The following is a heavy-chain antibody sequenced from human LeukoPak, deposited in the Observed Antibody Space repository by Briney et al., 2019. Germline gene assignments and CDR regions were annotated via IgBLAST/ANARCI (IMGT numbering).Heavy chain of an antibody. J-gene: IGHJ4*02. Sequence: GRSLRLSCAASGFTFSSYGMHWVRQAPGKGLEWVAVISYDGSNKYYADSVKGRFTISRDNSKNTLYLQMNSLKAEDTAVYYCAREVREVPHWGQGTLVTVSS. D-gene: IGHD2-2*01. CDR3: AREVREVPH. CDR2: ISYDGSNK. CDR1: GFTFSSYG. V-gene: IGHV3-30*03.